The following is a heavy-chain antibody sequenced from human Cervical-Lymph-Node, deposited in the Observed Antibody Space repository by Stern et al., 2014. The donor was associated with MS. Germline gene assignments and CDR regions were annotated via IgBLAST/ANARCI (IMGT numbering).Heavy chain of an antibody. J-gene: IGHJ6*02. D-gene: IGHD1-14*01. CDR3: ARDTGGYFHGMDV. CDR2: ISGHNGNT. V-gene: IGHV1-18*01. Sequence: VQLVQSGAEVKKPGASVKVSCKTSGYTFSTYGITWVRQAPGQGPEWMGWISGHNGNTNFAERFQGRLTMTTDTSTRTAYMELRSLRYDDTAVYFCARDTGGYFHGMDVWGQGTTVTVSS. CDR1: GYTFSTYG.